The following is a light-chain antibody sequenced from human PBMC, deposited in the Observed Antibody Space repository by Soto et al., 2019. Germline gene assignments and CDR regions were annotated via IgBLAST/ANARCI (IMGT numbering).Light chain of an antibody. CDR2: DAS. CDR1: QDISNY. CDR3: XXYDNLPTLT. V-gene: IGKV1-33*01. J-gene: IGKJ4*01. Sequence: DIQMTQSPSSLSASVGDRVTITCQASQDISNYLNWYQQKPGKAPKLLIYDASNLETGVPSRFSGSGSGTXXXXXXXXXXXXXIATYXCXXYDNLPTLTFGGGTKVEIK.